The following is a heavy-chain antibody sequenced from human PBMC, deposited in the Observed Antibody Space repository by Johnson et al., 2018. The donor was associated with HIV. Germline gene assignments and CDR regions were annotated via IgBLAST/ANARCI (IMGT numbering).Heavy chain of an antibody. CDR3: ARAPDQFDNSDSNDGFDF. J-gene: IGHJ3*01. Sequence: QVQLVESGGGVVQPGRSLRLSCAASGFTFNYYNIHWVRQAPGKGLEWVAMISSDGITKHYADSVKGRFILSRDNSRNTYLQLNSLRAEDTAFDYCARAPDQFDNSDSNDGFDFWGQGTMVTVSS. V-gene: IGHV3-30-3*01. CDR2: ISSDGITK. D-gene: IGHD3-22*01. CDR1: GFTFNYYN.